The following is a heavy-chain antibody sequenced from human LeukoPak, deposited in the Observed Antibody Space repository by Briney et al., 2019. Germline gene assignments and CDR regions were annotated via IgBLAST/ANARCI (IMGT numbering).Heavy chain of an antibody. CDR1: GFTFSSYW. J-gene: IGHJ4*02. CDR3: ARGWTKQKYYYDSSGYYFDY. Sequence: GGSLRLSCAASGFTFSSYWMHWVRQAPGKGLVWVSRINSDGSSTSYADSVKGRFTISRDNAKNTLYLQMNSLRAEDTAVYYCARGWTKQKYYYDSSGYYFDYWGQGTLVTVSS. D-gene: IGHD3-22*01. V-gene: IGHV3-74*01. CDR2: INSDGSST.